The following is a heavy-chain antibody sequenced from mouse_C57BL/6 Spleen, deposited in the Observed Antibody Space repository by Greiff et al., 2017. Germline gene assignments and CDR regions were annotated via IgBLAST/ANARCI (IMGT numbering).Heavy chain of an antibody. CDR2: IYPGSGST. D-gene: IGHD2-12*01. CDR1: GYTLTSYW. CDR3: ARYQAYYSPCLDY. V-gene: IGHV1-55*01. Sequence: VQLQQPGAELVKPGASVKMSCKASGYTLTSYWITWVKQRPGQGLEWIGDIYPGSGSTNYNEKFKSKATLTVDTSSSTAYMQLSSLTSEDSAVYYCARYQAYYSPCLDYWGQGTTLTVSS. J-gene: IGHJ2*01.